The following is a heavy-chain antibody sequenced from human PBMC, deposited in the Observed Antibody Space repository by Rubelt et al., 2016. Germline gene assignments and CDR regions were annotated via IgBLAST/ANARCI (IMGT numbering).Heavy chain of an antibody. CDR2: IYYSGST. CDR1: GGSISSSSYY. J-gene: IGHJ4*02. V-gene: IGHV4-39*01. Sequence: QLQLQESGPGLVKPSETLSLTCTVSGGSISSSSYYWGWIRQPPGKGLEWIGSIYYSGSTYYNPSRKSRGTISGDTSKNQFSLKLSSVTAADTAVYYCARKGDPPPYYFDYWGQGTLVTVSS. CDR3: ARKGDPPPYYFDY. D-gene: IGHD3-10*01.